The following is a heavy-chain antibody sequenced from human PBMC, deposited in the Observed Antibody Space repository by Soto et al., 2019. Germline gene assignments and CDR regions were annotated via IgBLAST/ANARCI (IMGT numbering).Heavy chain of an antibody. V-gene: IGHV3-23*01. J-gene: IGHJ4*02. CDR2: IGGTGNTT. CDR1: GFTFRVYA. Sequence: VHLSESGGPLVQPGGSLRLSCAASGFTFRVYAMSWFRQAPGGGLEWGSAIGGTGNTTYYADSVKGRFTIARDNSRDTLYLQMTSLRVEDTAVYYCARMRQLLFVSWGQGTLVSVSS. D-gene: IGHD2-2*01. CDR3: ARMRQLLFVS.